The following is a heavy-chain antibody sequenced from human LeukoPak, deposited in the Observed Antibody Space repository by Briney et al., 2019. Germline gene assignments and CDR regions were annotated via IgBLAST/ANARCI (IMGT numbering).Heavy chain of an antibody. CDR2: IYSRGST. D-gene: IGHD3-9*01. V-gene: IGHV4-31*03. J-gene: IGHJ5*02. CDR1: GASISSGGYY. Sequence: SETLSLTCTVSGASISSGGYYWSWIRQHPGKGLEWIGYIYSRGSTPYTPPIKTRVTISVATSKPQSSLTRSSVTAADTAVYYCARDMTDWWFDPWGHGTLVTVSS. CDR3: ARDMTDWWFDP.